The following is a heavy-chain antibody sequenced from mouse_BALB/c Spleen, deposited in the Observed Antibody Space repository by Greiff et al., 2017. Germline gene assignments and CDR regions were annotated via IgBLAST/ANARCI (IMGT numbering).Heavy chain of an antibody. CDR3: ASSLYGNPFAY. J-gene: IGHJ3*01. D-gene: IGHD2-10*02. CDR1: GFTFSSYT. V-gene: IGHV5-9*03. CDR2: ISSGGGNT. Sequence: EVQLVESGGGLVKPGGSLKLSCAASGFTFSSYTMSWVRQTPEKRLEWVATISSGGGNTYYPDSVKGRFTISRDNAKNNLYLQMSSLRSEDTALYYCASSLYGNPFAYWGQGTLVTVSA.